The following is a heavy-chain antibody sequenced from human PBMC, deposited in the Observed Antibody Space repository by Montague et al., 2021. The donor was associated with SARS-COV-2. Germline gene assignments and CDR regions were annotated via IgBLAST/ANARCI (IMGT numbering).Heavy chain of an antibody. J-gene: IGHJ4*02. V-gene: IGHV4-59*13. CDR1: GDSISIYY. Sequence: SETLSLTCTVSGDSISIYYWSRIRQPPGKGLEWIGYVYYSGSTNYNPSLKSRVTISVDTPKNQLSLKLMSVTAADTAVYYCARGERGAWYNHYFDYWGQGALVTVSS. CDR3: ARGERGAWYNHYFDY. D-gene: IGHD6-19*01. CDR2: VYYSGST.